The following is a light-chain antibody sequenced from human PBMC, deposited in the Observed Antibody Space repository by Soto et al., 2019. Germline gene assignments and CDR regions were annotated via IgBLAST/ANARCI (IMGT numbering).Light chain of an antibody. J-gene: IGLJ3*02. CDR1: TSDVGHYDY. CDR3: SSYTSSSTLWL. V-gene: IGLV2-14*01. CDR2: EVN. Sequence: QSVLTQPACVSGSPGQSITISCTGTTSDVGHYDYVSWYQQHPGKAPKLMIFEVNNRPSGVSTRFSGSKSGNTASLIISGLQPEDEADYYCSSYTSSSTLWLFGGGTKVTVL.